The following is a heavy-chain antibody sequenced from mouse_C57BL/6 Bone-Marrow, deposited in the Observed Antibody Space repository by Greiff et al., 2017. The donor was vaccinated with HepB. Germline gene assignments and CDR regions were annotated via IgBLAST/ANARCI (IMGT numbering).Heavy chain of an antibody. CDR1: GYTFTSYW. CDR3: ARPYYGNYGGFYYAMDY. J-gene: IGHJ4*01. CDR2: IHPGDGDT. V-gene: IGHV1-74*01. Sequence: QVQLQQPGAELVKPGASVKVSCKASGYTFTSYWMHWVKQRPGQGLEWIGRIHPGDGDTNYNGKFKGKATLTADKSSSTAYMQLSSLTSEDSAVYFCARPYYGNYGGFYYAMDYWGQGTSVTVSS. D-gene: IGHD2-10*01.